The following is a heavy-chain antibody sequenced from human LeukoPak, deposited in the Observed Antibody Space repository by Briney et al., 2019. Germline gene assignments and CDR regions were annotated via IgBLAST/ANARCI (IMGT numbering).Heavy chain of an antibody. Sequence: PSETLSLTCAVYGGSFSGYYWSWIRQPPGKGLEWIGEINHSGSTNYSPSLKSRVTISVDTSKNQFSLKLSSVTAADTAVYYCARVLAAAFQHWGQGTLVTVSS. CDR3: ARVLAAAFQH. CDR1: GGSFSGYY. D-gene: IGHD6-13*01. J-gene: IGHJ1*01. V-gene: IGHV4-34*01. CDR2: INHSGST.